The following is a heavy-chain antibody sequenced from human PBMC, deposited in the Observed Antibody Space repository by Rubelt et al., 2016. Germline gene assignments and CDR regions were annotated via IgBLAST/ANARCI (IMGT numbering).Heavy chain of an antibody. D-gene: IGHD6-19*01. CDR1: GGSFSGYY. J-gene: IGHJ4*02. CDR3: ARGGGYSSGWLA. CDR2: INHSGST. V-gene: IGHV4-34*01. Sequence: QVQLQQWGAGLLKPSETLSLTCAVYGGSFSGYYWRWIRQPPGKGLEWIGAINHSGSTNSNPSLKSRVTMSVDTSKKQFSLKLSSVTAADTAVYYCARGGGYSSGWLAWGQGTLVTVSS.